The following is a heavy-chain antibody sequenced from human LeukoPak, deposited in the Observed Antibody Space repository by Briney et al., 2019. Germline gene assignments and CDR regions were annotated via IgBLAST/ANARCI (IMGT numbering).Heavy chain of an antibody. V-gene: IGHV1-69*05. D-gene: IGHD2-21*02. CDR2: IIPVFNTP. CDR3: ARGIADDCGGDCPSLSGY. Sequence: SVKVSCKASGGTFSNYAISWVRQAPGQGLEWMGGIIPVFNTPNYAQKFQGRIAITTDESTGTAYMELSSLRSEDTAMYFCARGIADDCGGDCPSLSGYWGQGTLVTVSS. CDR1: GGTFSNYA. J-gene: IGHJ4*02.